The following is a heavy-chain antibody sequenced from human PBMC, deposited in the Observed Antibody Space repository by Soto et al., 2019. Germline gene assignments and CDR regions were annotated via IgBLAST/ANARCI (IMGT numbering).Heavy chain of an antibody. CDR2: IYYSGST. Sequence: SETLSLTCAVYGGSFSSSYWSWIRQHPGKGLEWIGYIYYSGSTYYNPSLKSRVTISVDTSKNQFSLKLSSVTAADTAVYYCARDRREMATLGPYYFDYWGQGTLVTVSS. CDR1: GGSFSSSY. V-gene: IGHV4-59*01. D-gene: IGHD5-12*01. CDR3: ARDRREMATLGPYYFDY. J-gene: IGHJ4*02.